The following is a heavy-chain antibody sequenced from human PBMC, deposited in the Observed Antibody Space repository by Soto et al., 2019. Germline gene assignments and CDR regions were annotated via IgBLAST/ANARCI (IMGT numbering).Heavy chain of an antibody. D-gene: IGHD6-13*01. CDR2: ISFDGSNK. CDR1: GFKFSKYGYG. CDR3: AKDQYTNRDPVVNGMDV. J-gene: IGHJ6*02. V-gene: IGHV3-30*18. Sequence: QVQLVESGGGVVQPGKSLRLSCAGSGFKFSKYGYGMHWVRQSPGKGLEWVAFISFDGSNKYYADSVKGRFTVSRDNSKNTLFLDVNSLRPEDTGVYYCAKDQYTNRDPVVNGMDVWGQGTTVTVSS.